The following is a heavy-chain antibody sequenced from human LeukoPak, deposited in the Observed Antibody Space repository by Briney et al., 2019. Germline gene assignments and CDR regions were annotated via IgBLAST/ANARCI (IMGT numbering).Heavy chain of an antibody. D-gene: IGHD3-22*01. V-gene: IGHV1-2*02. J-gene: IGHJ1*01. CDR2: INPNSGGT. CDR1: GYTFTGYY. CDR3: ARDPVGYYDSSGPSEYSQH. Sequence: ASVKVSCKASGYTFTGYYMHWVRQAPGQGLEWMGWINPNSGGTNYAQKFQGRVTMTRDTSISTAYMELSRLRSDDTAVYYCARDPVGYYDSSGPSEYSQHWGQGNLVTVSS.